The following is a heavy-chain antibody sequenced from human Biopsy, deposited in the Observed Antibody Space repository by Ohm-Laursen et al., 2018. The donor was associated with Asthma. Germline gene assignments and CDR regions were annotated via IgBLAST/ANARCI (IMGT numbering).Heavy chain of an antibody. D-gene: IGHD2-2*01. CDR3: ARGPEYVRSSGALDY. CDR2: INPNSGGT. V-gene: IGHV1-69*13. Sequence: GASVKVSCKASGGTFSSYAISWVRQAPGQGLEWMGRINPNSGGTNYAQKFQGRVTISADDSTSTAYMELSSLSSEDTALYYCARGPEYVRSSGALDYWGQGTLVTVSS. J-gene: IGHJ4*02. CDR1: GGTFSSYA.